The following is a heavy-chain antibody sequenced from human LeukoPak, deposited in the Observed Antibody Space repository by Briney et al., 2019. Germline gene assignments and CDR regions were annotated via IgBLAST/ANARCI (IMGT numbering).Heavy chain of an antibody. D-gene: IGHD3-22*01. CDR3: ARGRGDSRGTSFDY. J-gene: IGHJ4*02. Sequence: PSETPSLTCTVSGVSISTYYGSWIRQPPGKGLEWIAYIYYTGTTTYNPSLKSRVTISIDTSRNQFSLNLNSVTAADTAVYYCARGRGDSRGTSFDYWGQGTLVTVSS. CDR2: IYYTGTT. V-gene: IGHV4-59*01. CDR1: GVSISTYY.